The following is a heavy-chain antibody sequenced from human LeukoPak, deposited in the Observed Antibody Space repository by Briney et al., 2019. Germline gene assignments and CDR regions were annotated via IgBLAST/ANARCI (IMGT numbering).Heavy chain of an antibody. CDR2: IYHSGST. Sequence: KSSETLSLTCTVSGGPISSYYWSWIRQPPGKGLEWIGYIYHSGSTNYNPSLKSRVTISVDTSKNQFSLKLSSVTAADTAVYYCARGARGYSYGHFDYWGQGTLVTVSS. J-gene: IGHJ4*02. CDR1: GGPISSYY. D-gene: IGHD5-18*01. V-gene: IGHV4-59*01. CDR3: ARGARGYSYGHFDY.